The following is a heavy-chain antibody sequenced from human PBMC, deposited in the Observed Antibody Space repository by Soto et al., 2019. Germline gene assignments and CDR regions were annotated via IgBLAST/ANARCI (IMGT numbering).Heavy chain of an antibody. J-gene: IGHJ6*02. D-gene: IGHD1-26*01. V-gene: IGHV3-21*02. CDR1: GFNVNTYS. CDR3: AGERSALPGARDAMDV. CDR2: ISASGGYK. Sequence: EVRLVESGGGLVKPGGSLRVSCADSGFNVNTYSMNWVRQAPGKGLEWVSFISASGGYKYYADSVRGRFTISRDNAKKSVYLEMNSLTADDSAVYFCAGERSALPGARDAMDVWGQGTTVTVSS.